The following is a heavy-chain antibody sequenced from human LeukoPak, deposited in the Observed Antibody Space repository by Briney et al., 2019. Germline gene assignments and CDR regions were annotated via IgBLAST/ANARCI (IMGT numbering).Heavy chain of an antibody. CDR2: ISGSGDIT. V-gene: IGHV3-23*01. J-gene: IGHJ6*02. Sequence: GGSLRLSCAASGFTFSSLAVSWVRQAPGKGLEWVSDISGSGDITDYADSVKGRFTISRDNSKNTLYLQMNSLRAEDTAVYYCARDYGDYSMIYYYYYGMDVWGQGTTVTVSS. D-gene: IGHD4-17*01. CDR1: GFTFSSLA. CDR3: ARDYGDYSMIYYYYYGMDV.